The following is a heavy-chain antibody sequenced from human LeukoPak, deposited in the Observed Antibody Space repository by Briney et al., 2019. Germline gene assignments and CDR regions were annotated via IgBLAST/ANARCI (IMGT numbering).Heavy chain of an antibody. J-gene: IGHJ4*02. CDR2: INHSGST. D-gene: IGHD3-22*01. Sequence: SETLSLTCAVYGGSFSGYYWSWIRQPPGKGLEWIGEINHSGSTNYNPSLKSRVTISVDTSKNQFSLKLSSVTAADTPVYYCALTYDSSGYYSHYFDYWGQGTLVTVSS. V-gene: IGHV4-34*01. CDR3: ALTYDSSGYYSHYFDY. CDR1: GGSFSGYY.